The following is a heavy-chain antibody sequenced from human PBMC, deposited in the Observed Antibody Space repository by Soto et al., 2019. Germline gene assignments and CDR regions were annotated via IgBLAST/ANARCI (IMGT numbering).Heavy chain of an antibody. D-gene: IGHD3-3*01. CDR3: ARDTNDFWRNYFYY. J-gene: IGHJ4*01. Sequence: EVQLVESGGGLVKPGGSLRLSCAASGFTFSSYSMNWVRQAPGKGLEWVSSISSSSSYIYYADSVKGRFTISRDNAKNSLYLQMNSLRAEDTAVYYCARDTNDFWRNYFYYWGHGTLVTVSS. CDR1: GFTFSSYS. V-gene: IGHV3-21*01. CDR2: ISSSSSYI.